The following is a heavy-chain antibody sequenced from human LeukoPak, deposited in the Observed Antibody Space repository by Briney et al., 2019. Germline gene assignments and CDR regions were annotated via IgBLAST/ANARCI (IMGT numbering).Heavy chain of an antibody. CDR3: ARNPRVVAAILDS. CDR2: IYYSGST. D-gene: IGHD2-15*01. Sequence: SETLSLTCAVYGGSFSGYYWSWIRQPPGKGLEWIGSIYYSGSTYYNPSLKSRVTISVDTSKNQFSLKLSSVTAADTAVYYCARNPRVVAAILDSWGQGTLVTVSS. J-gene: IGHJ5*02. V-gene: IGHV4-34*01. CDR1: GGSFSGYY.